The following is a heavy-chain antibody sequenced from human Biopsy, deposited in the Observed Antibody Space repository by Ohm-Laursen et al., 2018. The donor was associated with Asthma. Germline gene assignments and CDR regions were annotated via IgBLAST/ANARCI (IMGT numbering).Heavy chain of an antibody. CDR1: GGSISSFY. Sequence: SQTLSLTCSVYGGSISSFYWSWIRQSPEKGLEWMGYVYWTGSTNYNPSLKSRITMSVDTSKNRMFLELTSVTAADTAIYYCVRAVRNEQWLAPFDYWGHGTLVTVSS. V-gene: IGHV4-59*01. CDR2: VYWTGST. CDR3: VRAVRNEQWLAPFDY. J-gene: IGHJ5*01. D-gene: IGHD6-19*01.